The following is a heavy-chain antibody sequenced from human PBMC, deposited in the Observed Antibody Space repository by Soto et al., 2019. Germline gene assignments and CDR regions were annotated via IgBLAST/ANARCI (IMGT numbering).Heavy chain of an antibody. CDR3: ARRGTMITFGGVIVKHPFDP. J-gene: IGHJ5*02. V-gene: IGHV4-39*01. D-gene: IGHD3-16*02. Sequence: PSETLSLTCTVSGGSISSSSYYWGWIRQPPGKGLEWIGSIYYSGSTYYNPSLKSRVTISVDTSKNQFSLKLSSVTAADTAVYYCARRGTMITFGGVIVKHPFDPWGQGTLVTVSS. CDR2: IYYSGST. CDR1: GGSISSSSYY.